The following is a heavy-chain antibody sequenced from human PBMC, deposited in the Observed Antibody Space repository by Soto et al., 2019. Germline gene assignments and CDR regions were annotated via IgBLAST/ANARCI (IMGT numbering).Heavy chain of an antibody. CDR3: ARVSGSYYYGMDV. CDR2: IYHSGST. V-gene: IGHV4-4*02. CDR1: GGSISSSNW. Sequence: SETLSLTCAVSGGSISSSNWWSWVRQPPGKGLEWIGGIYHSGSTNYNPSLKSRVTISVDKSKNQFSLKLSSVTAADTAVYYCARVSGSYYYGMDVWGQGTTVTVSS. J-gene: IGHJ6*02. D-gene: IGHD1-26*01.